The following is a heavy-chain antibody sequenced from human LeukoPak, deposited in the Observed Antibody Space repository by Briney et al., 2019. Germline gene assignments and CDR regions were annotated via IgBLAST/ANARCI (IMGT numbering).Heavy chain of an antibody. Sequence: ASVKVSCKASGGTFSSYAISWVRQAPGQGLEWMGWISAYNGNINYAQKLQGRVTMTTDTSTSTAYMELRSLRSDDTAVYYCARDRGTEYYDILTGYYDYWGQGTLVTVSS. CDR2: ISAYNGNI. CDR3: ARDRGTEYYDILTGYYDY. CDR1: GGTFSSYA. J-gene: IGHJ4*02. D-gene: IGHD3-9*01. V-gene: IGHV1-18*01.